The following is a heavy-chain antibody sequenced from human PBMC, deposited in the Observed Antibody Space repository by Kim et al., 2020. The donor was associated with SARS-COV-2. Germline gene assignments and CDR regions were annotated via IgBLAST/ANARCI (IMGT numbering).Heavy chain of an antibody. CDR3: ARGSGSYYIH. J-gene: IGHJ4*02. Sequence: GGSLRRSCAASGFTFSSYWMSWVRQAPGKGLEWVANVKQDGSERNYVDSVKGRFTISRDNAKNSLYLQMDSLRVEDTAVYYCARGSGSYYIHWGQGTLVT. D-gene: IGHD3-10*01. CDR1: GFTFSSYW. V-gene: IGHV3-7*01. CDR2: VKQDGSER.